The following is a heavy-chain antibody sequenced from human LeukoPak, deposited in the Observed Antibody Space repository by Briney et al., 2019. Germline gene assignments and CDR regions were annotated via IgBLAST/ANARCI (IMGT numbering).Heavy chain of an antibody. J-gene: IGHJ4*02. Sequence: GESLKISCKGSGYSFTSYWIGWVRQIPGKGLEWMGIIYPGDSDTRYSPSFQGQVTISADKSISTAYLQWSSLKASDTAMYYCARQYWQLVPNLDLTANFDYWGQGTLVTVSS. CDR2: IYPGDSDT. V-gene: IGHV5-51*01. CDR1: GYSFTSYW. CDR3: ARQYWQLVPNLDLTANFDY. D-gene: IGHD6-13*01.